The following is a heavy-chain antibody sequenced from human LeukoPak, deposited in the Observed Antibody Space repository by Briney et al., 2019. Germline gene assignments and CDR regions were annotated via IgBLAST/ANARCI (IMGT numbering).Heavy chain of an antibody. J-gene: IGHJ5*02. V-gene: IGHV3-30*04. CDR2: ISYDGSNK. D-gene: IGHD5-12*01. Sequence: GGSLRLSCAASGFTFSSYAMHWVRQAPGKGLGWVAVISYDGSNKYYADSVKGRFTISRDNSKNTLYLQMNSLRAEDTAVYYCARGNLVATIKGSPDRNWFDPWGQGTLVTVSS. CDR1: GFTFSSYA. CDR3: ARGNLVATIKGSPDRNWFDP.